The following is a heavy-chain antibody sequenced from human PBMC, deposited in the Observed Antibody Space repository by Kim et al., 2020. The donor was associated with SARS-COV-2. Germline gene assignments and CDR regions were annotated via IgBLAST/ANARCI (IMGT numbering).Heavy chain of an antibody. CDR1: GFTFSSYS. V-gene: IGHV3-21*01. J-gene: IGHJ5*02. D-gene: IGHD6-19*01. Sequence: GGSLRLSCAASGFTFSSYSMNWVRQAPGKGLEWVSSISSSSSYIYYADSVKGRFTISRDNAKNSLYLQMNSLRAEDTAVYYCEPPPFASSGWNPWGQGTLVTVSS. CDR3: EPPPFASSGWNP. CDR2: ISSSSSYI.